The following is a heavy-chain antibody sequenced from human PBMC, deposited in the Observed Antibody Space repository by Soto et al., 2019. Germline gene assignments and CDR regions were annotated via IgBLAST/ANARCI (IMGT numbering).Heavy chain of an antibody. CDR1: GFSLSTSGMC. J-gene: IGHJ4*02. V-gene: IGHV2-70*01. CDR2: IDWDDDK. Sequence: SGPTLVNPTHTLTLTCTFSGFSLSTSGMCVSWIRQPPVKALEWLALIDWDDDKYYSTSLKTRLTISKDTSKNQVVLTMTNMDPVDTATYYCARIRGGWPVLDHFDYWGQGTLVTVSS. CDR3: ARIRGGWPVLDHFDY. D-gene: IGHD6-19*01.